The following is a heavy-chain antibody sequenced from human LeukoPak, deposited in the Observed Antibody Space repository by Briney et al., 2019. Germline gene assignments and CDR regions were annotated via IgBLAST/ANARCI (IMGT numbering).Heavy chain of an antibody. CDR3: AKIPHSSYYYDSSGYLDY. CDR2: ISGSGGST. Sequence: QPGGSLRLSCAASGFTFSTYAMKWVRQAPGKGLEWVSAISGSGGSTYTADSVKGRFTISRNNSKNTLYLQMNSLRAEDTAIYYCAKIPHSSYYYDSSGYLDYWGQGTLVSVSS. D-gene: IGHD3-22*01. J-gene: IGHJ4*02. CDR1: GFTFSTYA. V-gene: IGHV3-23*01.